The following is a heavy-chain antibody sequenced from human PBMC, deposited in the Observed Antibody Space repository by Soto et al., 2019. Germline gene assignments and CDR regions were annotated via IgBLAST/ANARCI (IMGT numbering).Heavy chain of an antibody. V-gene: IGHV1-69*01. CDR2: IIPIFGTA. CDR1: GGTFSSYA. D-gene: IGHD6-13*01. Sequence: QVQLVQSGAEVKKPGSSVKVSCKASGGTFSSYAISWVRQAPGQGLEWMGGIIPIFGTANYAQKFQGRVTITADESTSTAYMELSSLRSEDTAVYYCAREEQQLLRDSDAFDIWGQGTMVTVSS. J-gene: IGHJ3*02. CDR3: AREEQQLLRDSDAFDI.